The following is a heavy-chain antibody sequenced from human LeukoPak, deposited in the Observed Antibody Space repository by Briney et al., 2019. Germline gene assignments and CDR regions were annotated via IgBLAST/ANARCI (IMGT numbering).Heavy chain of an antibody. J-gene: IGHJ5*02. CDR2: IYHSGST. CDR1: GGSISSGGYS. Sequence: PSETLSLTCTVSGGSISSGGYSWSWIRQPPGKGLEWIGYIYHSGSTYYNPSLKSRVTISVDRSKNQFSLKLSSVTAADTAVYYCARVGPNCSSTSCHKYNWFDPWGQGTLVTVSS. V-gene: IGHV4-30-2*01. D-gene: IGHD2-2*01. CDR3: ARVGPNCSSTSCHKYNWFDP.